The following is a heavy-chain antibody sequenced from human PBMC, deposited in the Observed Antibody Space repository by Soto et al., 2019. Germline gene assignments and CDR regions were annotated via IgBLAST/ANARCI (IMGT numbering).Heavy chain of an antibody. D-gene: IGHD2-2*01. CDR1: GFSLSTSGVG. CDR3: AHRALGTPAGPEWGY. Sequence: QITLKESGPTLVKPTQTLTLTCTFSGFSLSTSGVGVGWIRQPPGKALEWLALIYWDDDKRYSPSLKSRLTNXXDXSXXLVVLTMTNMDPVDTATYYCAHRALGTPAGPEWGYWGQGTLVTVSS. CDR2: IYWDDDK. J-gene: IGHJ4*02. V-gene: IGHV2-5*02.